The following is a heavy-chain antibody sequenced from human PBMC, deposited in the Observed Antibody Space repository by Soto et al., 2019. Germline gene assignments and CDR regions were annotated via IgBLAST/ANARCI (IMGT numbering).Heavy chain of an antibody. V-gene: IGHV1-18*01. D-gene: IGHD2-15*01. CDR2: ISAYNGNT. Sequence: QVQLVQSGAEVKKPGASVKVSCKASGYTFTSYGISWVRQAPGQGLEWMGWISAYNGNTNYAQKLQGRVTMTTDRSTSTAYMELRSLRSDDTAVYYCARYQTYCSGGSCYQNPVDFDYWGQGTLVTVSS. CDR3: ARYQTYCSGGSCYQNPVDFDY. CDR1: GYTFTSYG. J-gene: IGHJ4*02.